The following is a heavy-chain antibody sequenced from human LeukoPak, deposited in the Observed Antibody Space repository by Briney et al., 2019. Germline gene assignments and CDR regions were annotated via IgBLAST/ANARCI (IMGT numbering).Heavy chain of an antibody. CDR1: GFTFSIYW. Sequence: GGSLRLSCAASGFTFSIYWMHWVRQAPGKGLVWVSRIKSDGTTNYADPVKGRFTISRDNAKNTLSLQMNSLRAEDTGVYYCARAPSEIGGYYPEYFRHWGQGTLVTVSS. CDR2: IKSDGTT. J-gene: IGHJ1*01. D-gene: IGHD3-22*01. V-gene: IGHV3-74*01. CDR3: ARAPSEIGGYYPEYFRH.